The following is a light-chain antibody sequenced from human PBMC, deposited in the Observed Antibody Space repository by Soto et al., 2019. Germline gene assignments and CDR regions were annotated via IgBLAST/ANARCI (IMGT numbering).Light chain of an antibody. CDR2: AAS. J-gene: IGKJ1*01. CDR1: QGISNY. V-gene: IGKV1-27*01. Sequence: DIQMTQSPSSLSASVGDRVTITCRASQGISNYLAWYQQKPGRVPTLLISAASTLQSGVPSRFSGSGSGTDFTLTITSLQPEDVATYYCQRYNDGSTFGQETKVEI. CDR3: QRYNDGST.